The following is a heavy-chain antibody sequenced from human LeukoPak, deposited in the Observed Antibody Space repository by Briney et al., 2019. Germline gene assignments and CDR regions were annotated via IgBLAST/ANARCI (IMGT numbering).Heavy chain of an antibody. J-gene: IGHJ5*02. V-gene: IGHV4-4*07. Sequence: SETLSLTCTVSGGSISSYYWSWIRQPAGKGLEWIGRIYTSGSTNYNPSLKSRVTMSVDTSKNQFSLKLSSVTAAVTAVYYCARDHYYGSGSSDWFDPWGQGTLVTVSS. CDR1: GGSISSYY. CDR3: ARDHYYGSGSSDWFDP. CDR2: IYTSGST. D-gene: IGHD3-10*01.